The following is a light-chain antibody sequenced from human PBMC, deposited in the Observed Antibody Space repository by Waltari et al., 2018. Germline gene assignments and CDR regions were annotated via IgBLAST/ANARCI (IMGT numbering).Light chain of an antibody. V-gene: IGLV1-47*01. CDR1: GPIAGPTY. J-gene: IGLJ2*01. CDR3: AGWDDSLTGVV. Sequence: QSVLTQPPSLSGTPGQRVTISCSGSGPIAGPTYVFWYQQFPGRAPKLLIYLDDHRPSGVPDRFSASKSGSSASLTISGLRPEDEADYHCAGWDDSLTGVVFGGGTKLTV. CDR2: LDD.